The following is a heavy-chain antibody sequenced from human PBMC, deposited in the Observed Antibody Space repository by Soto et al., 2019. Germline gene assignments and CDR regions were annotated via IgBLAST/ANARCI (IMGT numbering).Heavy chain of an antibody. CDR3: ARHRGTQIWLPYFDY. D-gene: IGHD5-18*01. J-gene: IGHJ4*02. V-gene: IGHV3-11*03. Sequence: PGGSLRLSCAASGFTFSDYYMSWIRQAPGKGLEWVSYISSSSNYTKYAEYVKGRFNNSRDNAKNSLFLQMNSLRAEDTAVYYCARHRGTQIWLPYFDYWGQGTLVTVSS. CDR1: GFTFSDYY. CDR2: ISSSSNYT.